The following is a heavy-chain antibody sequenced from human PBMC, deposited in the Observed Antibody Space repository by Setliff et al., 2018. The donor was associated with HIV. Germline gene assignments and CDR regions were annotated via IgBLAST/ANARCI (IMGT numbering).Heavy chain of an antibody. J-gene: IGHJ5*02. Sequence: GGSLRLSCAAPGFTFSSLWMNWVRQAPGKGLEWVANINEDGSEKNYVDSVKGRFTISRDTSINILYLHMNRLIAEDTAVYYCAKGIKWLDPWGQGTLVTVSS. CDR3: AKGIKWLDP. CDR1: GFTFSSLW. V-gene: IGHV3-7*03. CDR2: INEDGSEK.